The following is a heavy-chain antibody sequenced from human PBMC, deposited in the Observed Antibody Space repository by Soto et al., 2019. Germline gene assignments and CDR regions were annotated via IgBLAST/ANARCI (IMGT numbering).Heavy chain of an antibody. CDR2: IFNIGST. CDR1: GGSVSHGDYY. Sequence: QVQLQESGPGLVTPSQTLSLTCTVSGGSVSHGDYYWSWIRQPPQKGLEWIGHIFNIGSTYSNPDLKSRITISVETSKTQLSLTLSSVNAEDTGVYYCAKELSGDKVDYWGQGTLVTVSS. V-gene: IGHV4-30-4*01. J-gene: IGHJ4*02. CDR3: AKELSGDKVDY. D-gene: IGHD7-27*01.